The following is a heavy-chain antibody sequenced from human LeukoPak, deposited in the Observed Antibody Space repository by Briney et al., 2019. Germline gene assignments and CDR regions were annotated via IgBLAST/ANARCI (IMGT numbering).Heavy chain of an antibody. CDR1: GFTLSSYW. CDR2: IDSHGSIT. D-gene: IGHD3-16*01. J-gene: IGHJ4*02. CDR3: ARVREDYVFDY. Sequence: GGSLTLSCAASGFTLSSYWVHWVRQAPGKILVWVSRIDSHGSITNYADSMKGRFTISRDNAKNTVHLQMNTLRAEDTAVYYCARVREDYVFDYWGQGTLVTVSS. V-gene: IGHV3-74*01.